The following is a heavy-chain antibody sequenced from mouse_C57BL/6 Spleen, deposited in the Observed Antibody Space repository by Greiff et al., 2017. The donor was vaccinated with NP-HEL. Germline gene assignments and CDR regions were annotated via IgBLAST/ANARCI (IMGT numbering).Heavy chain of an antibody. CDR2: IDPEDGET. CDR3: AREGYEYDDGFAY. V-gene: IGHV14-2*01. J-gene: IGHJ3*01. Sequence: LVESGAELVKPGASVKLSCTASGFNIKDYYMHWVKQRTEQGLEWIGRIDPEDGETKYAPTFQGKATITADTSSNTAYLQLSSLTSEDTAVYYCAREGYEYDDGFAYWGQGTLVTVSA. D-gene: IGHD2-4*01. CDR1: GFNIKDYY.